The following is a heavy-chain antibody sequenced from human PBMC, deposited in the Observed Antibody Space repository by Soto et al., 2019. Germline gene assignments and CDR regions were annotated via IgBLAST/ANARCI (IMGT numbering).Heavy chain of an antibody. CDR3: ARRAAAGDIEY. CDR2: ISSGGSTI. J-gene: IGHJ4*02. Sequence: VQLVESGGDLVKPGGSLRLSCAASGFTFSDYHMSWIRQAPGKGLEWVSYISSGGSTIYYADAVKGRFTISRDNAKNSLYLQMNSLRAEDTAVYYCARRAAAGDIEYWGQGTLVTVSS. V-gene: IGHV3-11*01. CDR1: GFTFSDYH. D-gene: IGHD6-13*01.